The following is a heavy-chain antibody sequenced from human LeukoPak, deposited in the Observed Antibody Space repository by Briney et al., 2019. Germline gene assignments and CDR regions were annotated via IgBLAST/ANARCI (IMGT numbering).Heavy chain of an antibody. Sequence: SETLSLTCTVSGDSISRSLYFWGWIRQPPGKGLEWIGTIYYSGSTYYNPSLKSRVTISVDTSKNQFSLKLTSVTAADTAVYYCARSYGGHSVCDAFDIWGQGTMVTVSS. D-gene: IGHD4-23*01. J-gene: IGHJ3*02. CDR3: ARSYGGHSVCDAFDI. CDR1: GDSISRSLYF. CDR2: IYYSGST. V-gene: IGHV4-39*01.